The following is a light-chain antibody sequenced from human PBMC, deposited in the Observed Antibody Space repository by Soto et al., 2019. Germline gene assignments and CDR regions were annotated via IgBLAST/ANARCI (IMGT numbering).Light chain of an antibody. Sequence: QSALTQPPSASGSPGQSVTISCTGTSSDVGGYNYVSWYQQHPGKAPKLMIYEVSKRPSGVPDRFSGSKFGNTAFLTVSGLQAEDEADYYCISYAGTNNYYVFGTGTKLTVL. J-gene: IGLJ1*01. V-gene: IGLV2-8*01. CDR1: SSDVGGYNY. CDR3: ISYAGTNNYYV. CDR2: EVS.